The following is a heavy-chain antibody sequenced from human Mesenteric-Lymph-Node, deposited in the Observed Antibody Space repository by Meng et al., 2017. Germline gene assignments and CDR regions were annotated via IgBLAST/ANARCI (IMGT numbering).Heavy chain of an antibody. Sequence: GESLKISCAASGFTFSSYEMNWVRQAPGKGLEWVSYISSSGSTIYYADSVKGRFTISRDNAKNSLYLQMNSLRAEDTAVYYCARGKSYYYGSGGMDVWGQGTTVTVSS. CDR2: ISSSGSTI. CDR3: ARGKSYYYGSGGMDV. J-gene: IGHJ6*02. V-gene: IGHV3-48*03. D-gene: IGHD3-10*01. CDR1: GFTFSSYE.